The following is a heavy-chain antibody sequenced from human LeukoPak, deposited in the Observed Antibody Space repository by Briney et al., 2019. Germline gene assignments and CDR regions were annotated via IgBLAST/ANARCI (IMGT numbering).Heavy chain of an antibody. CDR1: GFTFSNAW. D-gene: IGHD2-21*02. J-gene: IGHJ4*02. CDR3: TMPPPLAYCGGDCYAPPSDY. Sequence: GGSLRLSCAASGFTFSNAWMSWVRQAPGKGLEWVGRIKSKTDGGTTDYAAPVKGRFTISRDDSKNTLYLQMNSLKTEDTAVYYCTMPPPLAYCGGDCYAPPSDYWGQGTLVTVSS. CDR2: IKSKTDGGTT. V-gene: IGHV3-15*01.